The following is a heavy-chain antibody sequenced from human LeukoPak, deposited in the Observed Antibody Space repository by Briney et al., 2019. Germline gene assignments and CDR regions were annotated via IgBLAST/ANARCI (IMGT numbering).Heavy chain of an antibody. CDR3: ASSANDFWSGPVDY. D-gene: IGHD3-3*01. V-gene: IGHV3-21*01. CDR2: ISSSSSYI. CDR1: GFTFSSYS. Sequence: GGSLRLSCAASGFTFSSYSMNWVRQAPGKGLEWVSSISSSSSYIYYADSVKGRFTISRDNAKNSLYLQMNSPRAEDTAVYYCASSANDFWSGPVDYWGQGTLVTVSS. J-gene: IGHJ4*02.